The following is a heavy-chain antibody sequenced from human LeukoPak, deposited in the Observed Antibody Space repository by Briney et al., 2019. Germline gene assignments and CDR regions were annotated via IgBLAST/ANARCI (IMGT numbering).Heavy chain of an antibody. CDR2: TVGGGSPNT. V-gene: IGHV3-23*01. J-gene: IGHJ4*02. D-gene: IGHD2-15*01. CDR3: TKAPIVSCSGAFCYPFDS. CDR1: GFYFANYA. Sequence: GGSLRLSCAASGFYFANYAMSWVRQAPGKGLEWVSATVGGGSPNTYHADSVKGRFTISRDNSRNTLFLQMNSLRAEDTAIYYCTKAPIVSCSGAFCYPFDSWGQGTLVTVSS.